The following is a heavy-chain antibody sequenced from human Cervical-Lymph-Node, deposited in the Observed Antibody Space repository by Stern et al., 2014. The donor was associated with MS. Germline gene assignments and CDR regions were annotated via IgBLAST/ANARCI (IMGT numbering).Heavy chain of an antibody. V-gene: IGHV3-33*01. CDR2: IWSDGSNK. D-gene: IGHD6-19*01. J-gene: IGHJ5*02. CDR3: ARAVQLKSAHNWFDP. CDR1: GFTFSNYG. Sequence: VQLVESGGGVVQPGRSLRLSCAASGFTFSNYGMHWARQAPGKGLEWVAFIWSDGSNKYYADSVKVRFTISRDNSHNTLYLQMDSVRAEDTAVYYCARAVQLKSAHNWFDPWGQGTLVTVSS.